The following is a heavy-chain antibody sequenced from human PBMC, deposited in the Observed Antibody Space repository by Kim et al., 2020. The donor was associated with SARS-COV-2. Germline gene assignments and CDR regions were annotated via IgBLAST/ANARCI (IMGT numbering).Heavy chain of an antibody. V-gene: IGHV3-66*01. Sequence: GGSLRLSCAASGFTVSSNDMNWVRQAPGRGLEWVSVIYGGGTTFYADSVKGRFTISRDNSKNTLYLQMNSLRDEDTAMYYCARDRDDYWGQGTLVTVSS. J-gene: IGHJ4*02. CDR2: IYGGGTT. CDR1: GFTVSSND. CDR3: ARDRDDY.